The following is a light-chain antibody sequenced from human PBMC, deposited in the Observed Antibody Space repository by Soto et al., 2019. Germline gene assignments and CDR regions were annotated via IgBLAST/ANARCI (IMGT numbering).Light chain of an antibody. CDR3: SSWTSSSSCV. CDR1: SSVVGGYNS. J-gene: IGLJ1*01. V-gene: IGLV2-14*01. Sequence: QSVLTQPASVSGSPGQSIAISCTGTSSVVGGYNSVSWYQQYPGKAPKLMIHDVSNRPSGVSDRFSGSKSGNTASLTISGLQAEDEADYYCSSWTSSSSCVFGSGTKLTVL. CDR2: DVS.